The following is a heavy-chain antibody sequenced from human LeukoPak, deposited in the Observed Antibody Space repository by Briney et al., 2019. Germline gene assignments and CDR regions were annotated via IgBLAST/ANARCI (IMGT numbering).Heavy chain of an antibody. CDR3: ARQGMGYSSSYRGLVATGAFDI. CDR2: IYPGDSDT. CDR1: GYRFTSYW. J-gene: IGHJ3*02. V-gene: IGHV5-51*01. D-gene: IGHD6-6*01. Sequence: GESLKISCKGSGYRFTSYWIGWVRQMPGKGLKWMGIIYPGDSDTRYSPSFQGQVTISADKSISTAYLQWSSLKASDTAMYYCARQGMGYSSSYRGLVATGAFDIWGQGTMVTVSS.